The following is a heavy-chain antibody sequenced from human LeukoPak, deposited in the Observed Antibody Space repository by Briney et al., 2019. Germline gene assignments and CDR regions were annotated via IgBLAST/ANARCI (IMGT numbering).Heavy chain of an antibody. CDR2: IYYSGST. Sequence: SETLSLTCTVSVGSFSSYYWSWIRQPPGKGLEWIGYIYYSGSTNYNPPLKSRVTISVDTSKNQFSLKLSSVTAADTAVYYCARLGTGAISLDYWGQGTLVTVSS. J-gene: IGHJ4*02. D-gene: IGHD3/OR15-3a*01. CDR3: ARLGTGAISLDY. V-gene: IGHV4-59*08. CDR1: VGSFSSYY.